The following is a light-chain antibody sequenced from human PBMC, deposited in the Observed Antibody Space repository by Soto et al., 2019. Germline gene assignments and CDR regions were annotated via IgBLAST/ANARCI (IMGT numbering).Light chain of an antibody. CDR1: QSVSSSY. CDR2: GAS. Sequence: EIVLTQSPGSLSLSPGERATVSYRASQSVSSSYLAWYQQKPGQAPRLLIYGASSRATGIPDRFSGSGSGTDFTLTISRLEPEDFAVYYCEQYGSSPPHTFGQGTKLEIK. V-gene: IGKV3-20*01. CDR3: EQYGSSPPHT. J-gene: IGKJ2*01.